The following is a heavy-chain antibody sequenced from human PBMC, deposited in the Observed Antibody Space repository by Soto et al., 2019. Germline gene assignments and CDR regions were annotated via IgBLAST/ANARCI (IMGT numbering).Heavy chain of an antibody. Sequence: EVQLVEPGGGLVQPGRPLRLSCAASGFTFDDYAMHWVRQAPGKGLEWVSGISWNSGSIGYADSVKGRFTISRDNAKNSLYLQMNSLRAEDTALYYCAKDRGLVLSFYFDYWGQGTLVTVSS. V-gene: IGHV3-9*01. CDR2: ISWNSGSI. CDR3: AKDRGLVLSFYFDY. D-gene: IGHD6-19*01. CDR1: GFTFDDYA. J-gene: IGHJ4*02.